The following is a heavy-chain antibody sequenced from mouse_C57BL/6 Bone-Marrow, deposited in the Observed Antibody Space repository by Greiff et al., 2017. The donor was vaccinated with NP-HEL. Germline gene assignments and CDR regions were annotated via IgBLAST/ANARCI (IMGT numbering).Heavy chain of an antibody. CDR3: ARPYYGSSHWYFDV. D-gene: IGHD1-1*01. V-gene: IGHV4-1*01. CDR1: GIDFSRYW. CDR2: INPDSSTI. J-gene: IGHJ1*03. Sequence: EVKVEESGGGLVQPGGSLKLSCAASGIDFSRYWMSWVRRAPGKGLEWIGEINPDSSTINYAPSLQDKFIISRDNAKNTLYLQMSKVRSEDTALYYCARPYYGSSHWYFDVWGTGTTVTVSS.